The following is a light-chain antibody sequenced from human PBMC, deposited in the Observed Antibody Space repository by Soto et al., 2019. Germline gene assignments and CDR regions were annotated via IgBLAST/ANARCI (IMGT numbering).Light chain of an antibody. J-gene: IGLJ2*01. CDR2: EVS. Sequence: QSVLTQPASVCGSPGQSITISCTGTSSDVGGYNYVSWYQQHPGKAPKLMIYEVSNRPSGVSNRFSGSKSGNTASLTISGLQAEDEADYYCSSYTSSSRVVFGGGTKLTVL. V-gene: IGLV2-14*01. CDR1: SSDVGGYNY. CDR3: SSYTSSSRVV.